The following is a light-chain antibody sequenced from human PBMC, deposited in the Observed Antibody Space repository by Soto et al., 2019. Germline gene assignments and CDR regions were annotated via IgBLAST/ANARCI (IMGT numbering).Light chain of an antibody. J-gene: IGLJ2*01. CDR2: VNTDGSH. Sequence: QPVLTQSPSASASLGASVKLTCTLSSGHSSYAIAWHQQQPEKGPRYLMKVNTDGSHNKGDGIPDRFSGSSSGAERYLTISSLQPEDEADYYCQTWGAGFSVVFGGGTKLTVL. CDR1: SGHSSYA. V-gene: IGLV4-69*01. CDR3: QTWGAGFSVV.